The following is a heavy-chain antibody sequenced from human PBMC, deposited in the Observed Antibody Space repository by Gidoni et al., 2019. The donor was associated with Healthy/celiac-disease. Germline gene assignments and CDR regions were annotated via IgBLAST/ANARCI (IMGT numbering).Heavy chain of an antibody. Sequence: QVQLVESGGGVVQPGRSLRLSCAASGFTFSSYGMHWVRQAPGKGLECVAVISYDGSNKYYADSVKGRFTISRDNSKNTLYLQMNSLRAEDTAVYYCANATSWGQGTLVTVSS. CDR2: ISYDGSNK. V-gene: IGHV3-30*18. J-gene: IGHJ4*02. D-gene: IGHD1-26*01. CDR1: GFTFSSYG. CDR3: ANATS.